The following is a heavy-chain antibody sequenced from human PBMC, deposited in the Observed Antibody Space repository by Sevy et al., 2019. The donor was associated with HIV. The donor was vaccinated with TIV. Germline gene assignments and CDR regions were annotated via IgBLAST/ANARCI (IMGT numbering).Heavy chain of an antibody. J-gene: IGHJ4*01. D-gene: IGHD2-21*02. CDR3: ARGGGYCGGDCYSIDY. CDR1: GFTFSSYV. Sequence: GGSLRLSCAASGFTFSSYVMHWVRQAPGKGLEWVALIWYDGTIKYYADSVKGRFTISRDNYKDTRFLQMNSLTPEDTDVYYCARGGGYCGGDCYSIDYWGQGALVTVSS. V-gene: IGHV3-33*08. CDR2: IWYDGTIK.